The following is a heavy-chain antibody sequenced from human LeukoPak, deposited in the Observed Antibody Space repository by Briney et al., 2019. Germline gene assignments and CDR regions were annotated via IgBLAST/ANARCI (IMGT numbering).Heavy chain of an antibody. CDR1: GFTFSDHY. J-gene: IGHJ3*02. CDR2: TRNKANSYTT. CDR3: ARGGEMSCSGGSCYSFFAFDI. D-gene: IGHD2-15*01. V-gene: IGHV3-72*01. Sequence: GGSLRLSCAASGFTFSDHYMDWVRQAPGKGLEWVGRTRNKANSYTTEYAASVKGRFTISRDDSKNSLYLQMNSLKTEDTAAYYCARGGEMSCSGGSCYSFFAFDIWGQGTMVTVSS.